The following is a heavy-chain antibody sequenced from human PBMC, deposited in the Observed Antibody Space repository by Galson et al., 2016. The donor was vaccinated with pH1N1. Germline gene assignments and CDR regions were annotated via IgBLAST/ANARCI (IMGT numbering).Heavy chain of an antibody. Sequence: SLRLSCAASGLTFNSYGMHWVRQGPGKGLEWVAFVLYDGNNKYYADSVKGRFTVSRDNSKNTLYLQMNSLRAEDTAHYYCASNQRFLEQDAFDIWGLGTRVTVSS. J-gene: IGHJ3*02. V-gene: IGHV3-30*02. CDR1: GLTFNSYG. D-gene: IGHD3-3*01. CDR2: VLYDGNNK. CDR3: ASNQRFLEQDAFDI.